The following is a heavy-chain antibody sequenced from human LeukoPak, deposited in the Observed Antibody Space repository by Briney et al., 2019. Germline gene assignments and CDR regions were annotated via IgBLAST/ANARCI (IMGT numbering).Heavy chain of an antibody. J-gene: IGHJ4*02. CDR1: GGSISSYY. CDR3: EMGWEFFDY. D-gene: IGHD3-10*01. CDR2: TYYSGST. V-gene: IGHV4-59*01. Sequence: SETLSLTCTVSGGSISSYYWSWIRQPPGKGLEWIGNTYYSGSTDFNPSLKSRVTISVDRSKNQFFLKLSSVTAADTAVYYCEMGWEFFDYWGQGTLVTVSS.